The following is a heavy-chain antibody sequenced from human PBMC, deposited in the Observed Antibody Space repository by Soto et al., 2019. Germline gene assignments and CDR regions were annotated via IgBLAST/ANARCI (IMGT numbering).Heavy chain of an antibody. Sequence: QVQLVQSGPEVKKPGASVKVSCKASGYTFTTYGISWVRQAPGQGLEWMGWISPYNGDTHYAERFHGSLTRTTDTAATPAYMELRTLSSDDRAVYVCASALSMAQYYYYMDVWGKGTTVTVSS. V-gene: IGHV1-18*01. CDR2: ISPYNGDT. J-gene: IGHJ6*03. CDR3: ASALSMAQYYYYMDV. CDR1: GYTFTTYG.